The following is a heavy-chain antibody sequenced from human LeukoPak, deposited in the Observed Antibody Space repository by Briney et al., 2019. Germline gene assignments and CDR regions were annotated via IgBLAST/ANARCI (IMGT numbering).Heavy chain of an antibody. J-gene: IGHJ5*02. CDR1: GGTFSSYA. D-gene: IGHD3-10*01. CDR2: IIPIFGIA. Sequence: GASVKVSCKASGGTFSSYAISWVRQAPGQGLEWMGRIIPIFGIANYAQKFQGRVTITADKSTSTAYMELSSLRSEDTAVYYCARDLSPLLWFGELTPWGQGTLVTVSS. CDR3: ARDLSPLLWFGELTP. V-gene: IGHV1-69*04.